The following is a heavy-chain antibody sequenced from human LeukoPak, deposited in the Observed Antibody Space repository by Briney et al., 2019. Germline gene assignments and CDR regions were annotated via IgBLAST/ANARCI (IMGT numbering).Heavy chain of an antibody. CDR2: ISGSGGST. J-gene: IGHJ4*02. V-gene: IGHV3-23*01. D-gene: IGHD6-6*01. Sequence: GGSLRLSCAASGFTFSSYVMSWVCQASGKGLEWVSAISGSGGSTYYADSVKGRFTISRDNAKNSLYLQMNSLRAEDTAVYYCAREYSSSSGRSFDYWGQGTLVTVSS. CDR3: AREYSSSSGRSFDY. CDR1: GFTFSSYV.